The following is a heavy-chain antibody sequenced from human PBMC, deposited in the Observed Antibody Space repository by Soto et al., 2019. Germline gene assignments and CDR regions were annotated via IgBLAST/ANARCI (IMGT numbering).Heavy chain of an antibody. J-gene: IGHJ4*02. Sequence: SETLSLTCTVSGGSISSYYWSWIRQPPGKGLEWIGYIYYSGSTNYNPSLKSRVTISVDTSKNQFSLKLSSVTAADTAVYYCARVPFTIFGVDYYFDYWGQGTLVTVSS. CDR3: ARVPFTIFGVDYYFDY. CDR2: IYYSGST. D-gene: IGHD3-3*01. V-gene: IGHV4-59*01. CDR1: GGSISSYY.